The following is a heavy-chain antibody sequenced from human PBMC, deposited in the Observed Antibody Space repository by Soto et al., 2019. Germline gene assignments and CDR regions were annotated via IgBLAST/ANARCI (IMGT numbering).Heavy chain of an antibody. V-gene: IGHV3-7*05. CDR2: INQDGSAK. Sequence: EVQLVESGGGLVQPGGSLRLSCAASGFTCNNYYMVWVRQAPGRGLEWVANINQDGSAKYYVDSVKGRFTISRDNAKSSLYLQLNSLRAEDTATYYCGRGFGGTHWGQGSLVTVSS. D-gene: IGHD2-15*01. CDR3: GRGFGGTH. CDR1: GFTCNNYY. J-gene: IGHJ4*02.